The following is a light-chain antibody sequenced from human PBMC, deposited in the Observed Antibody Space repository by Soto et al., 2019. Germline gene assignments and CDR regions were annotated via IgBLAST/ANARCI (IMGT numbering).Light chain of an antibody. CDR3: QHYNSYSEA. V-gene: IGKV1-5*03. J-gene: IGKJ1*01. CDR1: QTISSW. Sequence: DIQMTQSPSTLSGSVGDRVTITCRASQTISSWLAWYQQKPGKAPKLLIYKASTLISGVPSRFRDSGSGTEVTLTISSLQPDDFATYYCQHYNSYSEAFGQGTKVELK. CDR2: KAS.